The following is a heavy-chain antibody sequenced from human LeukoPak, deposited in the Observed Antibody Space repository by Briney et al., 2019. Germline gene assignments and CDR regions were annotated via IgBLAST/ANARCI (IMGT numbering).Heavy chain of an antibody. V-gene: IGHV1-2*02. CDR2: INPNSGGP. D-gene: IGHD5-12*01. Sequence: ASVKVSCKASRYTFTDYYIHGLRQAPGQGLEWMGWINPNSGGPNYAQQFQGRVTMTRAPSISTAQMELSRLRSDDTAVYYCARDWAATKHDYWGQGTLVTVSS. CDR1: RYTFTDYY. J-gene: IGHJ4*02. CDR3: ARDWAATKHDY.